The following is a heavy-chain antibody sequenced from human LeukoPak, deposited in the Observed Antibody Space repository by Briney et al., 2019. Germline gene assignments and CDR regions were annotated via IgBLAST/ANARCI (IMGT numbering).Heavy chain of an antibody. D-gene: IGHD6-13*01. CDR3: ARGGYSSSYFDY. V-gene: IGHV3-21*01. J-gene: IGHJ4*02. CDR2: ISSSSSYI. CDR1: GFTFSSCS. Sequence: GGSLRLSCAASGFTFSSCSMNWVRQAPGKGLEWVSSISSSSSYIYYADSVKGRFTISRDNAKNSLYLQMNSLRAEDTAVYYCARGGYSSSYFDYWGQGTLVTVSS.